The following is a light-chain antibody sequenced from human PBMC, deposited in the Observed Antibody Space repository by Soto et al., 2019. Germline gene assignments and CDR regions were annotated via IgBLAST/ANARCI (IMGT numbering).Light chain of an antibody. V-gene: IGKV1-39*01. CDR1: QSISSY. Sequence: DIQMTQSPSSLSASVGDRFTITCRASQSISSYLNWYQQKPGKAPKLLIYGASSLQSGVPSRFSGSGSGTDFALTITSLQAEDFATYYCQQLRLYPSTFGGGTKVDIK. J-gene: IGKJ4*01. CDR2: GAS. CDR3: QQLRLYPST.